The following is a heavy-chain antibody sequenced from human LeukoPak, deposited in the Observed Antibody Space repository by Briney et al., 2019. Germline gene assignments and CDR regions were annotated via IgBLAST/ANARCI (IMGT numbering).Heavy chain of an antibody. V-gene: IGHV4-31*03. CDR2: IYYSGST. D-gene: IGHD1-26*01. CDR1: GGSISSGGYY. Sequence: SQTLSLTCTVSGGSISSGGYYWSWIRQHPGKGLEWIGYIYYSGSTYYNPSLKSRVTISVDTSKNQFSLKLSSVTAADTAVYYCAREYIATWSYPDVWGKGTTVTVSS. J-gene: IGHJ6*04. CDR3: AREYIATWSYPDV.